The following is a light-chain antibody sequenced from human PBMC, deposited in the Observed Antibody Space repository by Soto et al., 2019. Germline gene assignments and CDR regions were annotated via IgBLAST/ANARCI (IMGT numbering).Light chain of an antibody. J-gene: IGKJ1*01. CDR1: QSVSSN. CDR2: GAS. Sequence: EIVLTQSPGTLSLSPGERATLSCRASQSVSSNLAWYQQKAGQAPRLLIYGASTRATDVPARFSGSGSGTEFTLTISSLQSEDFAVYYCQQYSTWPRTFGQGTKVDIK. V-gene: IGKV3-15*01. CDR3: QQYSTWPRT.